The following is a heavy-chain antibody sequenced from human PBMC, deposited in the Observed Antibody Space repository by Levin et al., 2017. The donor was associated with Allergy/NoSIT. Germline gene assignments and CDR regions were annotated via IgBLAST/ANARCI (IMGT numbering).Heavy chain of an antibody. V-gene: IGHV3-23*01. J-gene: IGHJ2*01. CDR2: VSASGATT. CDR3: VKDHGVIGTAINWYFDL. Sequence: GGSLRLSCAASGFTFGSYAMSWVRQAPGKGLEWVSVVSASGATTYYADSVKDRFTISRDQTKNTVDLQMNSLRAEDTAVYFCVKDHGVIGTAINWYFDLWGRGTLVTVSS. CDR1: GFTFGSYA. D-gene: IGHD1-7*01.